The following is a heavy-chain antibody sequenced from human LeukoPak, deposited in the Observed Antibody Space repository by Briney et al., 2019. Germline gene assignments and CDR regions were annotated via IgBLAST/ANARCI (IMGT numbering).Heavy chain of an antibody. CDR1: GFTFSSYG. D-gene: IGHD2-2*01. V-gene: IGHV3-48*01. J-gene: IGHJ4*02. Sequence: GGSLRLSCAASGFTFSSYGMNWVRQAPGKGLEWVSYISTSSSTIYYADSVKGRFTISRDNAKSSLYLQMNSLRAEDTAVYFCARDCSSTIGYDTPDFDYGGQGTLVTVSS. CDR3: ARDCSSTIGYDTPDFDY. CDR2: ISTSSSTI.